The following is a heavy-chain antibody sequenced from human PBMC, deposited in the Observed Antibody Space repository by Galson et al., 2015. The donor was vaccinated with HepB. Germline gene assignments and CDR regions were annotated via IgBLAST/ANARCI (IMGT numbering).Heavy chain of an antibody. CDR1: GFTFSSYD. Sequence: SLRLSCAASGFTFSSYDMHWVRQATGKGLEWVSAIGTAGDTYYPGSVKGRFTISRENAKNSLYLQMNSLRAGDTAVYYCARASSGYCSGGSCHGGGHAFDIWGQGTMVTVSS. CDR2: IGTAGDT. D-gene: IGHD2-15*01. CDR3: ARASSGYCSGGSCHGGGHAFDI. J-gene: IGHJ3*02. V-gene: IGHV3-13*01.